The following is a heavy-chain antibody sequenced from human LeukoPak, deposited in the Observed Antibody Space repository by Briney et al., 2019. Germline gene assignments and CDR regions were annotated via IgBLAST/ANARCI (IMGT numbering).Heavy chain of an antibody. CDR1: GFTFSSYS. Sequence: GGSLRLSCAASGFTFSSYSMHWVRQAPGKGLEWVSSISSSSSYIYYADSVKGRFTISRDNAKNSLYLQMNSLRAEDTAVYYCARDDPTAMGCFDYWGQGTLVTVSS. D-gene: IGHD5-18*01. CDR2: ISSSSSYI. CDR3: ARDDPTAMGCFDY. J-gene: IGHJ4*02. V-gene: IGHV3-21*01.